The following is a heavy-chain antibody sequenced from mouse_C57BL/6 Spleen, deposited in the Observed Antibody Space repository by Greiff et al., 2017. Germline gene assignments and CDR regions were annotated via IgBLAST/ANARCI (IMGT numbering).Heavy chain of an antibody. J-gene: IGHJ3*01. CDR2: IHPNSGST. V-gene: IGHV1-64*01. Sequence: QVQLQQSGAELVKPGASVKLSCKASGYTFTSYWMHWVKQRPGQGLEWIGMIHPNSGSTNYNEKFKSKATLTVDKSSSTAYMQLSSLTSEDSAVYYCARDEDSSGSGAYWGQGTLVTVSA. D-gene: IGHD3-2*02. CDR1: GYTFTSYW. CDR3: ARDEDSSGSGAY.